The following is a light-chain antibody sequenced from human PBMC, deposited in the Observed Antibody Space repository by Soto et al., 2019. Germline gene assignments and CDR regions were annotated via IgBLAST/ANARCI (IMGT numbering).Light chain of an antibody. Sequence: EIVMTHSPAILSVSPCERATLSPRANQSISSNLAWYQQKPGQAPRLLIYGAATRATGIPARFSGSGSGTDFTLTINSLQSEDFAVYYCQMYNNWVGTFGGGTKVDIK. CDR1: QSISSN. CDR3: QMYNNWVGT. J-gene: IGKJ4*01. CDR2: GAA. V-gene: IGKV3-15*01.